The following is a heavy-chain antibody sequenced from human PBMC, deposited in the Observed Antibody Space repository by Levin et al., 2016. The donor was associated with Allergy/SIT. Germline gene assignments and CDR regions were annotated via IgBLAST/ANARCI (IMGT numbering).Heavy chain of an antibody. V-gene: IGHV1-3*01. Sequence: ASVKVSCKASGYTFTSYAMHWVRQAPGQRLEWMGWINAGNGNTKYSQKFQGRVTITRDTSASTAYMELSSLRSEDTAVYYCARSGYSSGGPYNWFDPWGQGTLVTVSS. CDR2: INAGNGNT. CDR3: ARSGYSSGGPYNWFDP. J-gene: IGHJ5*02. CDR1: GYTFTSYA. D-gene: IGHD6-19*01.